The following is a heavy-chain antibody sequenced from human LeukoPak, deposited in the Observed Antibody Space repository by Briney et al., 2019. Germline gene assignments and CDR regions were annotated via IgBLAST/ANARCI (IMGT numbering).Heavy chain of an antibody. CDR2: ISGIGGST. Sequence: GGTLRLSRAASGFTFRSYAMHWVTEAPGKGLERVSAISGIGGSTYYADSVKGRFTISRDNSKNTLYLQMNSLRAEDTAVYYCAKGRAIFGVADYYYMDVWGKGTTVTVSS. CDR1: GFTFRSYA. J-gene: IGHJ6*03. D-gene: IGHD3-3*01. CDR3: AKGRAIFGVADYYYMDV. V-gene: IGHV3-23*01.